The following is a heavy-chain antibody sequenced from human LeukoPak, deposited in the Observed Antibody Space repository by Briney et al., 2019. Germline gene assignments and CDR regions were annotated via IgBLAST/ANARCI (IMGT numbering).Heavy chain of an antibody. CDR3: ARDYDFWSGPRDAFDI. J-gene: IGHJ3*02. Sequence: SETLSLTCAVYGGSFSGYYWSWIRQPPGKGLEWIGEINHRGSTNYNPSLKSRVTISVDTSKNQFSLKLSSVTAADTAVYYCARDYDFWSGPRDAFDIWGQGTMVTVSS. CDR1: GGSFSGYY. V-gene: IGHV4-34*01. D-gene: IGHD3-3*01. CDR2: INHRGST.